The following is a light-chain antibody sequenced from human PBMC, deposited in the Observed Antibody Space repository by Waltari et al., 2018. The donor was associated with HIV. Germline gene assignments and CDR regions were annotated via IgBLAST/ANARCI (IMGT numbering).Light chain of an antibody. J-gene: IGLJ3*02. CDR1: SPNQGTTY. V-gene: IGLV1-51*01. Sequence: QSVLTQPPSVSAAPGQKVNISCSGSSPNQGTTYVSWYQQLPGTAPKLLIYDNNQRPSGIPDRYSGSKSGTSATLGITGLQTGDEADYYCGTWDSSLSARVFGGGTKVTVL. CDR3: GTWDSSLSARV. CDR2: DNN.